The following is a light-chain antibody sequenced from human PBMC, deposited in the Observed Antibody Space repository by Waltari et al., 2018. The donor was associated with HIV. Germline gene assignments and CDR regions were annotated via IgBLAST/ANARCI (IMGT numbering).Light chain of an antibody. CDR2: NNN. CDR1: SSTIGSNT. CDR3: AAWDDSLNGYV. V-gene: IGLV1-44*01. Sequence: QSVLTQPPSASGTPGQRVTISCSGSSSTIGSNTVNWYQQLPGTAPKLLIYNNNQWPSGVPDRFSGSKSGTSASLAISGLQSEDEADYYCAAWDDSLNGYVFGSGTKVTVL. J-gene: IGLJ1*01.